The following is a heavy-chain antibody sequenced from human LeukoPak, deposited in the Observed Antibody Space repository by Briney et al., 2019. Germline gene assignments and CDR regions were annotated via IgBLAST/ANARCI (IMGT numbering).Heavy chain of an antibody. CDR2: IYPGDSDT. CDR3: ARHFGTYYYDSSGYYYYYYGMDV. V-gene: IGHV5-51*01. Sequence: GESLKISCKGSGYGFTSYWIGWVRQMPGKGLEWMGIIYPGDSDTRYSPSFQGQVTISADKSISTAYLQWSSLKASDTAMYYCARHFGTYYYDSSGYYYYYYGMDVWGQGTTVTVSS. CDR1: GYGFTSYW. J-gene: IGHJ6*02. D-gene: IGHD3-22*01.